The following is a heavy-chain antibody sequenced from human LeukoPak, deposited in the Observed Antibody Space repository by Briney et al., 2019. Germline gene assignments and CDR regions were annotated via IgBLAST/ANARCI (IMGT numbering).Heavy chain of an antibody. D-gene: IGHD2-15*01. CDR1: GSTFDNYT. CDR3: AKDGLVSLTPYYFDY. Sequence: GSLSPSCAAAGSTFDNYTIHWVRQAPGKGLEWVSLISWDGGSTYYAASVKGRFTISTDNSKNSLYLQMNSLRTEDTALYYCAKDGLVSLTPYYFDYWGQGTLVTVSS. J-gene: IGHJ4*02. V-gene: IGHV3-43*01. CDR2: ISWDGGST.